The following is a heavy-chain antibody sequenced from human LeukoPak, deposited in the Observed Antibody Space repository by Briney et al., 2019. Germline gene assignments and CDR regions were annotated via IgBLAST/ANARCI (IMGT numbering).Heavy chain of an antibody. J-gene: IGHJ4*02. Sequence: GGSLRLSCAASGFTFSSYAMHWVRQAPGKGLEWVAVISYDGSNKYYADSVKGRFTISRDNPKNTLYVQMNSLRAEDTAVYYCAKDVIKGSPLWVDYFDYWGQGTLVTVSS. V-gene: IGHV3-30-3*01. CDR2: ISYDGSNK. CDR1: GFTFSSYA. D-gene: IGHD5-18*01. CDR3: AKDVIKGSPLWVDYFDY.